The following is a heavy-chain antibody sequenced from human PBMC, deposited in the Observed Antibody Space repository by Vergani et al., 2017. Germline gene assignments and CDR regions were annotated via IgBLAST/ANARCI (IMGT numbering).Heavy chain of an antibody. V-gene: IGHV5-51*01. D-gene: IGHD1-1*01. CDR1: EYSFGNYW. J-gene: IGHJ5*02. CDR2: IYPADSDT. Sequence: EVELVQSGPEMRKPGESLTISCKCSEYSFGNYWIGWVRQMPGKGLEWMGIIYPADSDTRYSPSFQGQVTISADKSISTAFLQWDSLKASDTALYYCARHTTYTVSWGQGTLVTVSS. CDR3: ARHTTYTVS.